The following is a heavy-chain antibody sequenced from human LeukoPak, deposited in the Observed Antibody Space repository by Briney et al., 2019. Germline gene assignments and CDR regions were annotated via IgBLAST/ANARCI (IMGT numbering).Heavy chain of an antibody. J-gene: IGHJ4*02. CDR3: AKGHSSSWYRDFYDY. CDR2: IWYDGSNK. Sequence: GRSLRLSCAASGFTFSSYGMHWVRQAPGKGLEWVAVIWYDGSNKYYADSVKGRFTISRDNAKNSLYLQMNSLRAEDTALYYCAKGHSSSWYRDFYDYWGQGTLVTVSS. D-gene: IGHD6-13*01. CDR1: GFTFSSYG. V-gene: IGHV3-33*03.